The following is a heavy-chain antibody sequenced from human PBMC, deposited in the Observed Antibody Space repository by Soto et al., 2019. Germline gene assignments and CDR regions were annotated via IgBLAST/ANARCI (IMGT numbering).Heavy chain of an antibody. J-gene: IGHJ4*02. V-gene: IGHV3-30*18. Sequence: GSLRLSCAASGFTFSSYGMHCVRQAPGRGLEWVAVRSYDGSNKYYADSVKGRFTISIDNSTQRMYLQLNDLRAEGTAVYYCAKDNTGVTGIFDYWGQGTPVTVYS. CDR1: GFTFSSYG. CDR2: RSYDGSNK. CDR3: AKDNTGVTGIFDY. D-gene: IGHD1-20*01.